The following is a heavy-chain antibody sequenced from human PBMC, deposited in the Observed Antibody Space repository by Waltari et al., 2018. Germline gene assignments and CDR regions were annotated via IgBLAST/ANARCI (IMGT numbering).Heavy chain of an antibody. CDR3: ARVPSSGLNWFDP. Sequence: QVQLQQWGAGLLKPSETLSLTCAVYGGSFSGYYWSWIRQPPGKGLEWIGEINNSGSTNYNPSLKSRVTISVDTSKNQFSLKLSSVTAADTAVYYCARVPSSGLNWFDPWGQGTLVTVSS. D-gene: IGHD6-19*01. J-gene: IGHJ5*02. CDR2: INNSGST. V-gene: IGHV4-34*01. CDR1: GGSFSGYY.